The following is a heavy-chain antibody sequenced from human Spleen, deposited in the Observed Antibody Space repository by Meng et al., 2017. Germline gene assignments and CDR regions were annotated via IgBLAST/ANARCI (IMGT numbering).Heavy chain of an antibody. D-gene: IGHD6-19*01. Sequence: GGSLRLSCAVSGFTFSASHIHWVRQASGKGLEWVGRIRTKIDTYATEYAASVKGRFTISRDDSKNTAFLQLNSLNTEDTDVYYCTMYNNGHIWGQGIMVTVSS. CDR3: TMYNNGHI. J-gene: IGHJ3*02. V-gene: IGHV3-73*01. CDR2: IRTKIDTYAT. CDR1: GFTFSASH.